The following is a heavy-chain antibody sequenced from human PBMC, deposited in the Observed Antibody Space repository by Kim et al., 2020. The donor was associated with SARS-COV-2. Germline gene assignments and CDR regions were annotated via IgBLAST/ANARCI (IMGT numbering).Heavy chain of an antibody. J-gene: IGHJ4*02. CDR3: ARIMGTLMWGYFDY. V-gene: IGHV3-33*01. Sequence: AGSVKGRFTISRDNSKNTLYLQMNSLRAEDTAVYYCARIMGTLMWGYFDYWGQGTLVTVSS. D-gene: IGHD2-21*01.